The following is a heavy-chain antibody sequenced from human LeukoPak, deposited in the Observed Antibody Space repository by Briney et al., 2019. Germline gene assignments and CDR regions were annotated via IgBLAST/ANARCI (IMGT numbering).Heavy chain of an antibody. V-gene: IGHV3-21*01. CDR3: ARDNYDSSGYHYFDY. D-gene: IGHD3-22*01. J-gene: IGHJ4*02. CDR1: GFTFGSYS. Sequence: GGSLRLSCAASGFTFGSYSMNWVRQAPGKGLEWVSSISSSSSYIYYADSVKGRFTISRDNAKNSLYLQMNSLRAEDTAVYYCARDNYDSSGYHYFDYWGQGTLVTVSS. CDR2: ISSSSSYI.